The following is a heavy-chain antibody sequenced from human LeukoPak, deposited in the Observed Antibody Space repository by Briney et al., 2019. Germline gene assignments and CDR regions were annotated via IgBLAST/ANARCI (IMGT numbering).Heavy chain of an antibody. Sequence: GGSLRLSCAASGFTFSNYWMTWVRQAPGKGLEWVANIKLDGSEKYYVDSVKGRFTISRDNTQNSLYLQMNSLRAEDTAVYYCARRGWELLHFDYWGQGTLVTVSS. CDR3: ARRGWELLHFDY. J-gene: IGHJ4*02. CDR2: IKLDGSEK. V-gene: IGHV3-7*01. D-gene: IGHD1-26*01. CDR1: GFTFSNYW.